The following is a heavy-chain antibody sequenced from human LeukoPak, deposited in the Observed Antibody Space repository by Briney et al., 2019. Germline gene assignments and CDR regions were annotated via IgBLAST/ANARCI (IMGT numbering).Heavy chain of an antibody. J-gene: IGHJ4*02. V-gene: IGHV4-59*12. D-gene: IGHD3-10*01. CDR2: FSYSGST. CDR3: ARSRPAVLLWFGERVYFDY. CDR1: GGSISTYY. Sequence: PSETLSLTCSVSGGSISTYYWNWIRQPPGKGLEWIGYFSYSGSTNYNPSLKSRVTISVDTSKNQFSLKLSSVTAADTAVYYCARSRPAVLLWFGERVYFDYWGQGTLVTVSS.